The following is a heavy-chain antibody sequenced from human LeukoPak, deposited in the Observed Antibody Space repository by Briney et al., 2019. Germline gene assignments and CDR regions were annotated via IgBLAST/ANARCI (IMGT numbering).Heavy chain of an antibody. CDR3: ARVVVIPYYFDY. V-gene: IGHV4-39*07. D-gene: IGHD3-22*01. Sequence: PSETPSLTCTVSVGSICSSSYYCGWIRQPPGKGLEWTGSIYYSGSTYYNPSLKSRVTISVDTSKNQFSLKLSSVTAADTAVYYCARVVVIPYYFDYWGQGTLVTVSS. CDR2: IYYSGST. CDR1: VGSICSSSYY. J-gene: IGHJ4*02.